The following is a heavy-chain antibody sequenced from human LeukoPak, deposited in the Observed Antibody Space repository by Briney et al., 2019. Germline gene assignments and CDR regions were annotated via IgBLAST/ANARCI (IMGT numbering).Heavy chain of an antibody. Sequence: SETLSLTCTVSGGSISSGGYYWSWIRQHPGTGREWVGYIYYSGSTYYNPSLKSRVTISVDTSKNQFSLKLSSVTAADTAVYYCARSQSLDPPAHYYYGMDVWGQGTTVTVSS. V-gene: IGHV4-31*03. D-gene: IGHD3-9*01. CDR3: ARSQSLDPPAHYYYGMDV. CDR2: IYYSGST. J-gene: IGHJ6*02. CDR1: GGSISSGGYY.